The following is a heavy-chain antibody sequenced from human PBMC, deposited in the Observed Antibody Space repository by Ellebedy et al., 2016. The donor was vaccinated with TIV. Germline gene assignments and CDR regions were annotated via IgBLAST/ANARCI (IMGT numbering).Heavy chain of an antibody. D-gene: IGHD6-19*01. CDR2: TKQDGSEE. CDR3: ARDQWLGRAYYFDY. Sequence: GESLKISCAASGFTFTSYWMTWVRQAPGKGLEWVANTKQDGSEENYVDSVKGRFAISRDNTKNSLYVQMNSLRPEDTAVYYCARDQWLGRAYYFDYWGQGTLVTVSS. V-gene: IGHV3-7*01. J-gene: IGHJ4*02. CDR1: GFTFTSYW.